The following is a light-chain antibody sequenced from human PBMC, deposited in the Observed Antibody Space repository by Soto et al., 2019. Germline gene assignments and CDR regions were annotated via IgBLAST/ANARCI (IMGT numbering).Light chain of an antibody. Sequence: EIVLTQSPDTLSLSPGQRATLSCRASQSVRSDYFARYQQKPGQAPRVIIFGVSTRATGVPDRFSGSGSGTDFTLTTSRLEPEDFALYYCQQYGNSPLTFGGGTKVDNK. CDR3: QQYGNSPLT. CDR2: GVS. J-gene: IGKJ4*01. CDR1: QSVRSDY. V-gene: IGKV3-20*01.